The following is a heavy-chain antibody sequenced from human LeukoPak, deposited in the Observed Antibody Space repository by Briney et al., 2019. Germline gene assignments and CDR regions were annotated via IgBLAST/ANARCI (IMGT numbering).Heavy chain of an antibody. J-gene: IGHJ4*02. Sequence: GGSLRLSCAASGFTFGDTWMNWVRQVPGQGLEWVANIKQDGSEKFYVASVKGRFTISRDNAKNSLYLQMNSLRAEDTAVYYCARDSSGWSFDYWGQGTLVTVSS. CDR1: GFTFGDTW. D-gene: IGHD6-19*01. V-gene: IGHV3-7*01. CDR2: IKQDGSEK. CDR3: ARDSSGWSFDY.